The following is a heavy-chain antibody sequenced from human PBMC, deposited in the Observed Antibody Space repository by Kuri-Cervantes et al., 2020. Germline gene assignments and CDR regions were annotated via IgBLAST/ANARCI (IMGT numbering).Heavy chain of an antibody. CDR3: AKDIRYNWNYGTYFDY. J-gene: IGHJ4*02. V-gene: IGHV3-7*03. D-gene: IGHD1-7*01. CDR1: GFTFSSYW. Sequence: GESLKISCAASGFTFSSYWMSWVRQAPGKGLEWVANIKQDGSEKYYVDSVKGRFTISRDNAKNSLYLQMNSLRAEDTALYHCAKDIRYNWNYGTYFDYWGQGTLVTVSS. CDR2: IKQDGSEK.